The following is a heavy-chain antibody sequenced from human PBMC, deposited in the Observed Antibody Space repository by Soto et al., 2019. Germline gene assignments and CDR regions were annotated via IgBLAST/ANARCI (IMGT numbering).Heavy chain of an antibody. J-gene: IGHJ4*02. CDR2: IWYDGSNK. Sequence: QVQLVESGGGVAQPGRSLRLSCAASGFSFSTYGMHWVRQAPGKGLEWVAVIWYDGSNKYYADSVKGRFTISRDNSKNTLYLQMNSLRAEDTAVYYCARDDCSGCRCYPDYWGQGTLVIVSS. CDR3: ARDDCSGCRCYPDY. D-gene: IGHD2-15*01. V-gene: IGHV3-33*01. CDR1: GFSFSTYG.